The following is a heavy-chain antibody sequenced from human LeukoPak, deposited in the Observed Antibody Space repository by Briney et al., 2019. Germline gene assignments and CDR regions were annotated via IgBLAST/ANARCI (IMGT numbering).Heavy chain of an antibody. CDR3: ARSSFLYYDYVWGSYPQRYYFDY. Sequence: SETLSLTCAVYGGSFSGYYWSWIRQPPEKGLEWIGEINHSGCTNYNPSLKSRVTISVDTSKNQFSLKLSSVTAADTAVYYCARSSFLYYDYVWGSYPQRYYFDYWGQGTLVTVSS. CDR2: INHSGCT. CDR1: GGSFSGYY. J-gene: IGHJ4*02. D-gene: IGHD3-16*02. V-gene: IGHV4-34*01.